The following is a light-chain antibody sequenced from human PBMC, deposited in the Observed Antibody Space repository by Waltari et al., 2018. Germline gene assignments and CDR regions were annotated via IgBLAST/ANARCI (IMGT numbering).Light chain of an antibody. J-gene: IGLJ1*01. CDR1: NIGSKS. CDR2: DDS. V-gene: IGLV3-21*02. CDR3: QLWDKSSDPPYV. Sequence: SYVLTQPPSVSVAPGQTARMTCGANNIGSKSVHWYQKKPGQAPVPVVHDDSDRPSGIPERFSGSNSGNTATLTITRVEAGDEADYYCQLWDKSSDPPYVFGPGTKVTVL.